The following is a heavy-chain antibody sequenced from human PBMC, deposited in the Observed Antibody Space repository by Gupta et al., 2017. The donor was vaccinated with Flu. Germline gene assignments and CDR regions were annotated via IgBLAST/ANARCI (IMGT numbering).Heavy chain of an antibody. CDR1: YG. CDR3: AKDLCGHNCYSSLAD. J-gene: IGHJ4*02. Sequence: YGINGVRQAPGKGLDVGSNITSSGDTTSYADSVKGRFTSSRDNSKSTLYLQMNSLRVDDTALYFCAKDLCGHNCYSSLADWGLGTLVTVSS. V-gene: IGHV3-23*01. D-gene: IGHD2-21*02. CDR2: ITSSGDTT.